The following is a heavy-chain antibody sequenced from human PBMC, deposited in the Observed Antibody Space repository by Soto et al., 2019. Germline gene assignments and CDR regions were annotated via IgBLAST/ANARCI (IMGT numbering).Heavy chain of an antibody. CDR1: GFTFSSYG. CDR3: ARSVVVSRSPMDV. D-gene: IGHD2-21*01. V-gene: IGHV3-33*01. J-gene: IGHJ6*02. Sequence: GGSLRLSCAASGFTFSSYGMHWVRQAPGKGLEWVAVIWYDGSNKYYADSVKGRFTISRDNSKNTLYLQMNSLRAGDTAVYYCARSVVVSRSPMDVWGQGTTVTVSS. CDR2: IWYDGSNK.